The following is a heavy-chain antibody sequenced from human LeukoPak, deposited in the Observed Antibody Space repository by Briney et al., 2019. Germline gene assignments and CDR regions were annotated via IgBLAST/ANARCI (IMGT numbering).Heavy chain of an antibody. Sequence: SETLSLTCAVYGGSFSGYYWSWIRQPPGKGLEWIGEINHSGSTNYNLSLKSRVTISVDTSKNQFSLKLSSVTAADTAVYYCARGDRPGSGSYYKGPLRYWGQGTLVTVSS. CDR2: INHSGST. J-gene: IGHJ4*02. D-gene: IGHD3-10*01. CDR1: GGSFSGYY. V-gene: IGHV4-34*01. CDR3: ARGDRPGSGSYYKGPLRY.